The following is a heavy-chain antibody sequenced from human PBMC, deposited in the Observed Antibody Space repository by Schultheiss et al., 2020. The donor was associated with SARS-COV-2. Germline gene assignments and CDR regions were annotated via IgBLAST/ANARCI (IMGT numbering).Heavy chain of an antibody. V-gene: IGHV4-30-4*08. CDR2: IYYSGST. J-gene: IGHJ5*02. CDR1: GGSISSGGYY. CDR3: ARGGDFYGSGSYYNGWFDP. Sequence: SETLSLTCTVSGGSISSGGYYWSWIRQHPGKGLEWIGYIYYSGSTYYNPSLKSRVTISVDTSKNQFSLKLSSVTAADTAVYYCARGGDFYGSGSYYNGWFDPWGQGTLVTVSS. D-gene: IGHD3-10*01.